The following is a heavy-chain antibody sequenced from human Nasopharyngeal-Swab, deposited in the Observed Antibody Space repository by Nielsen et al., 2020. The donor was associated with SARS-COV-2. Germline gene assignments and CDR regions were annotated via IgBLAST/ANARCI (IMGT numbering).Heavy chain of an antibody. Sequence: SETLSLTCTVSGDSIAYSTFYWGWIRQPPGKGLEWIGNIYYNGNTYQNPSLKSRLTISVDKSKNQFSLQLSSVTAADTAVYYCARHEFCRGFCSKGGFDSWGRGTLVTVSS. J-gene: IGHJ4*02. D-gene: IGHD3/OR15-3a*01. CDR1: GDSIAYSTFY. CDR3: ARHEFCRGFCSKGGFDS. V-gene: IGHV4-39*01. CDR2: IYYNGNT.